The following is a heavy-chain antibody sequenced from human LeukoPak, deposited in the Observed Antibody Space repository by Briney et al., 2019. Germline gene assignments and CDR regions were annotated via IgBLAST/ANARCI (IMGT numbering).Heavy chain of an antibody. J-gene: IGHJ4*02. D-gene: IGHD3-10*01. CDR1: GFTFSSYW. Sequence: GGSLRLSCAASGFTFSSYWMSWVRQTPGKGLEWVANIKQDGSDKYYVDSVKGRFTISRDNAKNSLYLQMNTLRGEDTAVYYCARIYHYYDSGSYMFDYWGQGTLVTVSS. CDR3: ARIYHYYDSGSYMFDY. V-gene: IGHV3-7*01. CDR2: IKQDGSDK.